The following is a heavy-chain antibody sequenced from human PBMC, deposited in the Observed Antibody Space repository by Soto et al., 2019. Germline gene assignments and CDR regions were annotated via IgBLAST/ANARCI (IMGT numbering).Heavy chain of an antibody. Sequence: SETLSLTCAVYGGSFSGYYWSWIRQPPGKGLEWIGEINHSGSTNYNPSLKSRVTISVDTSKNQFSLKLSSVTAADTAVYYRARELVMYSSGWYVNYYYYGMDVWGQGTTVTVSS. CDR3: ARELVMYSSGWYVNYYYYGMDV. D-gene: IGHD6-19*01. V-gene: IGHV4-34*01. CDR2: INHSGST. J-gene: IGHJ6*02. CDR1: GGSFSGYY.